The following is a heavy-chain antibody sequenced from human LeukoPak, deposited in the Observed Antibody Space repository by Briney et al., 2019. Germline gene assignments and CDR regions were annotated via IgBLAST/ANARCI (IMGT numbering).Heavy chain of an antibody. Sequence: ASVNVSCKASGYTFTNYAMNWVRQAPGQGLEWMGWIHPSTGNPTYAQGFTGRFVFSLDTSVSTTYLQIRSLKAEDTAVYYCARAFQSLGGLSLPDFWGQGTLVTVSS. CDR3: ARAFQSLGGLSLPDF. CDR2: IHPSTGNP. V-gene: IGHV7-4-1*02. J-gene: IGHJ4*02. D-gene: IGHD3-16*02. CDR1: GYTFTNYA.